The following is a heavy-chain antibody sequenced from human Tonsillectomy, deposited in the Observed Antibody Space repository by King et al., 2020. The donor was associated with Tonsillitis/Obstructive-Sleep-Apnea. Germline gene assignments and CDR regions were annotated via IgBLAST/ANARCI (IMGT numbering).Heavy chain of an antibody. CDR2: ISAYSGNT. CDR3: ARADPRSAAGTFDP. V-gene: IGHV1-18*01. J-gene: IGHJ5*02. Sequence: VQLVESGAEVKNPGASVKVSCKASGYTFTSYGINWVRQAPGQGLEWMGWISAYSGNTNYAQKLQGRVSMTTDTSTNTAYMDLRSLRYDDTAVYYCARADPRSAAGTFDPWGQGTLVTVSS. D-gene: IGHD6-13*01. CDR1: GYTFTSYG.